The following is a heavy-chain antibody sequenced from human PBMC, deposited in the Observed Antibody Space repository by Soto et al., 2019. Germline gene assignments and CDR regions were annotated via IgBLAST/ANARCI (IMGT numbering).Heavy chain of an antibody. CDR2: MYPGDSDT. Sequence: GDSRKISCKGSGYSFINYWIGWVRQMPGEGLEWMAMMYPGDSDTRYSPSFQGQVTISADKSISTAYLQWSTLKASDTAIYYWVGRGYSSSWGAWGIWGQETM. CDR3: VGRGYSSSWGAWGI. J-gene: IGHJ3*02. D-gene: IGHD6-13*01. V-gene: IGHV5-51*01. CDR1: GYSFINYW.